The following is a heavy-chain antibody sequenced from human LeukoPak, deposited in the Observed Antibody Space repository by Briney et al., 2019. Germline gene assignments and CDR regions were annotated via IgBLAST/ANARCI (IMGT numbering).Heavy chain of an antibody. CDR3: VREMWVSYGYVDY. V-gene: IGHV3-23*01. Sequence: GGSLRLSCAASGFTFSNSAMRWVRQAPGKGLEWVSTIGANTYYADSVRGRFTISTDNSKDTLFLHMNSLRAEDTAVYYCVREMWVSYGYVDYWGQGTLVTVSS. D-gene: IGHD5-18*01. CDR2: IGANT. J-gene: IGHJ4*02. CDR1: GFTFSNSA.